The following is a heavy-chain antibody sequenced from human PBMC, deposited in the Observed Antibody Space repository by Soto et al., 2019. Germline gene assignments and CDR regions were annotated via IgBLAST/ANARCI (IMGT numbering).Heavy chain of an antibody. V-gene: IGHV1-69*13. CDR3: AREGLVLVPTTVNSDYYYYAMDV. CDR1: GGTFSSYA. D-gene: IGHD4-17*01. Sequence: VKVSCKASGGTFSSYAISWVRQAPGQGLEWMGGIIPIFGTANYAQKFQGRVTITADESTSTVYMELSTLRPDDTAVYYCAREGLVLVPTTVNSDYYYYAMDVWGQGTTVTVSS. CDR2: IIPIFGTA. J-gene: IGHJ6*02.